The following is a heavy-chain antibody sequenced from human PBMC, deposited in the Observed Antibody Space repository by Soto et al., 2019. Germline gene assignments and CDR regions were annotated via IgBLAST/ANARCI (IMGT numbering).Heavy chain of an antibody. CDR1: GFTFSSYS. J-gene: IGHJ3*02. V-gene: IGHV3-21*01. CDR3: ARDTRFWSGYQTADAFDI. Sequence: GGSLRLSCAASGFTFSSYSMNWVRQAPGKGLEWVSSISSSSSYIYYADSVKGRFTISRDNAKNSLYLQMNSLRAEDTAVYYCARDTRFWSGYQTADAFDIWGQGTMVTVSS. D-gene: IGHD3-3*01. CDR2: ISSSSSYI.